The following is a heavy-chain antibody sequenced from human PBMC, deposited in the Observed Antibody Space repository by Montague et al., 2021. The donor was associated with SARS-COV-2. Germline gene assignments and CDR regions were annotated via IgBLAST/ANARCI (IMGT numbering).Heavy chain of an antibody. CDR3: TRVVVVVPASPAPTLFDP. Sequence: LSLTCTVSGGSVSSRSHFWSWIRQPAGKGLEWIGHIYATGSAKYNPSLESRVTISVDTSNNQFSLRLNSVTAADTAVYYCTRVVVVVPASPAPTLFDPWGQGILVTVSS. CDR2: IYATGSA. V-gene: IGHV4-61*09. D-gene: IGHD2-15*01. J-gene: IGHJ5*02. CDR1: GGSVSSRSHF.